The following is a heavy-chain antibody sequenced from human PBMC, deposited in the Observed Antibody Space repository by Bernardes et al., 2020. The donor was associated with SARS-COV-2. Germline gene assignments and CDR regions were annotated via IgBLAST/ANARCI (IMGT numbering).Heavy chain of an antibody. Sequence: SVKVSCKASGGTFSSYAISWVRQAPGQGLEWMGRIIPILCIANYAQKFQGRVTITADKSTSTAYMELSSLRSEDTAVYYCARAIVLVVYANTPHYGMDVWGQGTTVTVSS. J-gene: IGHJ6*02. CDR3: ARAIVLVVYANTPHYGMDV. D-gene: IGHD2-8*02. CDR1: GGTFSSYA. CDR2: IIPILCIA. V-gene: IGHV1-69*04.